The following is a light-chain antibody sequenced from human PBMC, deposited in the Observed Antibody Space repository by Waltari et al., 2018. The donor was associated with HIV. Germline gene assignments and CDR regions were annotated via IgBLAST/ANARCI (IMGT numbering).Light chain of an antibody. CDR3: GVWDDNLRGV. CDR1: DSNVGSHY. V-gene: IGLV1-47*01. Sequence: QAVLTQPPSASASSGQKITISCSGGDSNVGSHYVYWYPQFPGGAPKLLLYKNNQRSSGVPDRFSGSKSGTAASLTISGLRSEDEGIYFCGVWDDNLRGVFGGGTRLTV. CDR2: KNN. J-gene: IGLJ2*01.